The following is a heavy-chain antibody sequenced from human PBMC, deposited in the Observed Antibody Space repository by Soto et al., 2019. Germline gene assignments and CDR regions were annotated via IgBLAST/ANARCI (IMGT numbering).Heavy chain of an antibody. J-gene: IGHJ4*02. CDR3: ARAIFGSGTANDY. D-gene: IGHD3-10*01. CDR1: GFTFSSSW. V-gene: IGHV3-74*01. CDR2: INGDGSAT. Sequence: EVQLVESGGGLVQPGGSLRLSCAASGFTFSSSWMQWVRQAPGKGLVWVSRINGDGSATGYADFVKGRFTISRDDAKNTLFLQRIGLRAEDTAVYYCARAIFGSGTANDYWGQGPLVTVSS.